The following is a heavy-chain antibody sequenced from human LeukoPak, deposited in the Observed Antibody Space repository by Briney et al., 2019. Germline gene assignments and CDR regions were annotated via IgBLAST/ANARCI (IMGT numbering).Heavy chain of an antibody. V-gene: IGHV3-7*03. D-gene: IGHD2-2*01. Sequence: GGSLRLTCAASGFTFSSYWMNWARQAPGKGLEWVASINHNGNVNYYVDSVKGRFAISRDNAKNSLYLQMNSLRAEDTAVYYCARYASCPDYWGQRTLVTVSS. CDR1: GFTFSSYW. J-gene: IGHJ4*02. CDR3: ARYASCPDY. CDR2: INHNGNVN.